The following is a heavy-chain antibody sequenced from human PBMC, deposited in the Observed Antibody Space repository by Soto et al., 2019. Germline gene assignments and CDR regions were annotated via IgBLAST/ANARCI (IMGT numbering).Heavy chain of an antibody. V-gene: IGHV3-23*01. CDR2: ISATGTIT. CDR1: GFTFSTYA. Sequence: EVRLLESGGALIQPGGSLRLSCAASGFTFSTYAMNWVHQAPGKGLEWVSGISATGTITYYPDSVKGRFTISRDNSKNTLYLQINSVSPDDTALYYCAREIGAPRGWFDSWGQGTLVTVSS. J-gene: IGHJ5*01. CDR3: AREIGAPRGWFDS.